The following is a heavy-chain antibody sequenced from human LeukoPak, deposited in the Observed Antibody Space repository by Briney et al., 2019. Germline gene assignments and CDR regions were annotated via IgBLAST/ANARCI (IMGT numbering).Heavy chain of an antibody. D-gene: IGHD1-26*01. V-gene: IGHV4-4*07. Sequence: NPSETLSLTCTVSGGSISNYHWTWIRQPAGEGLEWIGRIYPSGSTNRNPSLKSRVTILVDESKNQFSLRLSSVTAADTAVYYCARDKGASYWDIEPFHIWGQGTTVTVSS. CDR3: ARDKGASYWDIEPFHI. CDR2: IYPSGST. J-gene: IGHJ3*02. CDR1: GGSISNYH.